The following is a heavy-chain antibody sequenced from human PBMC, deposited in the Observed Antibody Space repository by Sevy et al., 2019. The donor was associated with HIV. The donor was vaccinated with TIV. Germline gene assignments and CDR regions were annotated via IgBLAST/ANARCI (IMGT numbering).Heavy chain of an antibody. CDR2: IYYIGST. Sequence: SETLSLTCTVSGGSVRSSSYYWGWIRQPPGEGLEWIASIYYIGSTNYNPSLESRVTKSVDTSKNQFSLKLISVTAACTAVYYCARMDIAVAGSYPFDYWGQGTLVTVSS. J-gene: IGHJ4*02. D-gene: IGHD6-19*01. CDR3: ARMDIAVAGSYPFDY. CDR1: GGSVRSSSYY. V-gene: IGHV4-39*01.